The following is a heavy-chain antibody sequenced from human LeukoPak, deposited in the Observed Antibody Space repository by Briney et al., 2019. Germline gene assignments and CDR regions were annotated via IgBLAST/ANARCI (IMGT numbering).Heavy chain of an antibody. Sequence: ASVKVSCKASGYTFTNYYLHWVRQAPGQGLEWMGIINPSGGGTSYAQKFQARVTMTRDTSTSTVYMELSSLRSEDTAVYYCARGYCSSTSCYKPLDYWGQGTLVTVSS. V-gene: IGHV1-46*01. J-gene: IGHJ4*02. CDR1: GYTFTNYY. D-gene: IGHD2-2*02. CDR2: INPSGGGT. CDR3: ARGYCSSTSCYKPLDY.